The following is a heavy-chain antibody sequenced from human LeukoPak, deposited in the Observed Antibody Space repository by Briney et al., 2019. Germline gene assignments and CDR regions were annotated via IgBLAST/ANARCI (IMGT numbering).Heavy chain of an antibody. CDR1: KYTFIGYY. CDR2: INPNSGGT. CDR3: ARGGDFWSGSDPYGMDV. D-gene: IGHD3-3*01. Sequence: ASVKVSCKASKYTFIGYYMHWVRQAPGQGLEWMAWINPNSGGTNYAQKFQGRVALTRDTSISTAYMELSRLRSDDTAVYYCARGGDFWSGSDPYGMDVWGQGTTVTVSS. J-gene: IGHJ6*02. V-gene: IGHV1-2*02.